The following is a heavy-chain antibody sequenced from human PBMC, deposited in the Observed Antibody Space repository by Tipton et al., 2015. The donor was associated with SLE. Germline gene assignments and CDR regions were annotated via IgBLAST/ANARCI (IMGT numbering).Heavy chain of an antibody. CDR1: GGSLSGGYF. D-gene: IGHD7-27*01. J-gene: IGHJ6*02. CDR3: ARVRLGFYYYYGMDV. Sequence: TLSLTCAVSGGSLSGGYFWSWVRQPPGKGLEWIAEINYSGSTNYSPSLKRRVTISVDTSKNQFSLKLSSVTAADTAVYYCARVRLGFYYYYGMDVWGQGTTVTVSS. V-gene: IGHV4-4*02. CDR2: INYSGST.